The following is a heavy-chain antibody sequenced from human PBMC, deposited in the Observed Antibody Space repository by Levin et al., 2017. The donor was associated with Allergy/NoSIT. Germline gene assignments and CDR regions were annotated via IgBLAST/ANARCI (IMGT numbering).Heavy chain of an antibody. V-gene: IGHV3-11*01. D-gene: IGHD4-17*01. CDR2: ISRSGSSV. CDR3: AKETTLNR. CDR1: GFTFSDYY. J-gene: IGHJ5*02. Sequence: SCAASGFTFSDYYMTWIRQAPGKGLEWVSYISRSGSSVYYADSVKGRFATSRDNAKNSLYLQINSLRAEDTAVYYCAKETTLNRWGQGTLVTVSS.